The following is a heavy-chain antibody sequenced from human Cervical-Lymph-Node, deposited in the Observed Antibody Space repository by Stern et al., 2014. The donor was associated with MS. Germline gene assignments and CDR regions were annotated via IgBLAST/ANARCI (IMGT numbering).Heavy chain of an antibody. J-gene: IGHJ5*02. V-gene: IGHV1-69*14. CDR1: GGI. D-gene: IGHD3-16*01. CDR2: ILPFVGSP. Sequence: QVQLVQSGTEVKRPASSVRVSCKAFGGICWQRQSPGLGLASMGGILPFVGSPNYAQRSLGRLTITAYTATNAAYMELTSLRYDDTAVYYCARGTGENWFDPWGQGTLVSVSS. CDR3: ARGTGENWFDP.